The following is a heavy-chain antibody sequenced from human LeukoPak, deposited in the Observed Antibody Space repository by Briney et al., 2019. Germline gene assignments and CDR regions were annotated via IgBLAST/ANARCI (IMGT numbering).Heavy chain of an antibody. Sequence: GSSVKVSCKSSGCTFSSYAISWVRQAPGQGLEWMGGIIPIFGTANYAQKFHGRVTITADESTSTAYMELGSLRSEDTAMYYCARPTAPLRPTVSFDYWGQGTLVTVSS. CDR2: IIPIFGTA. V-gene: IGHV1-69*01. CDR1: GCTFSSYA. CDR3: ARPTAPLRPTVSFDY. D-gene: IGHD5-12*01. J-gene: IGHJ4*02.